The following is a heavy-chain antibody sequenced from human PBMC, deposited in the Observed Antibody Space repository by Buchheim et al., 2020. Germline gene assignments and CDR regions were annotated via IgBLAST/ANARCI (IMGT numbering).Heavy chain of an antibody. Sequence: EVQLLESGGGLVQPGGSLRLSCAASGFTFSSYAMSWVRQAPGKGLEWVSAISGSGGSTYYADSVKGRFTLSRDNSKNTLYLQMNSLRAEDTAVYYCARDYYDSSGYPYYYYYGMDVWGQGTT. CDR2: ISGSGGST. V-gene: IGHV3-23*01. D-gene: IGHD3-22*01. CDR3: ARDYYDSSGYPYYYYYGMDV. J-gene: IGHJ6*02. CDR1: GFTFSSYA.